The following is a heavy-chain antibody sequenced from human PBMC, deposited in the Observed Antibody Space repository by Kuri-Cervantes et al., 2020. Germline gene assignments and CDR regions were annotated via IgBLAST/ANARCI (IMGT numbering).Heavy chain of an antibody. CDR2: TGTAGDT. D-gene: IGHD2-15*01. CDR1: GFTFSSYD. Sequence: LSLTCAASGFTFSSYDMHWVRQATGKGLEWVSATGTAGDTYYPGSVKGRFTISRENAKNTLYLQMNSLRAEDTTVYYCARDEGVVAAEVFDYWGQGTLVTVSS. J-gene: IGHJ4*02. V-gene: IGHV3-13*01. CDR3: ARDEGVVAAEVFDY.